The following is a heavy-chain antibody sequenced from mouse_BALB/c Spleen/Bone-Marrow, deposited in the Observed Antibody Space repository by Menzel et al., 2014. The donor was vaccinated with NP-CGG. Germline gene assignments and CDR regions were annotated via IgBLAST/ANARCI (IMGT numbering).Heavy chain of an antibody. CDR3: VRESRAYSASGGDAMDY. D-gene: IGHD1-3*01. Sequence: VQLQQSGPGLVAPSQSLSITCTVSGFSLTDYGVHWVRQPPGKGLEWLGVLWAGGSTNYNSTLMSRLSISKDNSKSQVFSKMYTVQTEDTDLCSCVRESRAYSASGGDAMDYCGHRT. CDR1: GFSLTDYG. J-gene: IGHJ4*01. V-gene: IGHV2-9*02. CDR2: LWAGGST.